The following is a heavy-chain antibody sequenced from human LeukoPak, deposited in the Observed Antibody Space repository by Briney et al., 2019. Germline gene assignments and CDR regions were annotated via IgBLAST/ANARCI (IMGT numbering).Heavy chain of an antibody. CDR2: IYYSGST. Sequence: PSETLSLTCTVSGGSISSYYWSWSRQPPGKGLEWIGYIYYSGSTNYNPSLKSRVTISVDTSKNQFSLKLSSVTAADTAVYYCARSYGGARPLDYWGQGTLVTVSS. D-gene: IGHD4-23*01. J-gene: IGHJ4*02. CDR3: ARSYGGARPLDY. V-gene: IGHV4-59*01. CDR1: GGSISSYY.